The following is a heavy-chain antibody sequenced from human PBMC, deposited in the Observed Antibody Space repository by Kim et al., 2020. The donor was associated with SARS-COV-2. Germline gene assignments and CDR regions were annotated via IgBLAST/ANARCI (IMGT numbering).Heavy chain of an antibody. CDR1: GFTFGNYG. CDR3: AKDNGQWGYGYNFDY. Sequence: GGSLRLSCAASGFTFGNYGMHWVRQAPGKGLEWVAVISYDGSDTHYADSVKGRFTISRDNSKNTLYLQMNSLRAEDTAVYYCAKDNGQWGYGYNFDYWGQGTLVTVSS. CDR2: ISYDGSDT. V-gene: IGHV3-30*18. D-gene: IGHD5-18*01. J-gene: IGHJ4*02.